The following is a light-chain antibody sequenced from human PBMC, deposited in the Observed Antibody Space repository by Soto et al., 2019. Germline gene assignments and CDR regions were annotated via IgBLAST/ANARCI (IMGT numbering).Light chain of an antibody. CDR1: SSNIGAGYD. V-gene: IGLV1-40*01. CDR2: GNS. J-gene: IGLJ3*02. Sequence: QSVLTQPPSVSGAPGQRVTISCTGSSSNIGAGYDVHWYQQLPGTAPKLLIYGNSNRPSGVPDRFSGSKSGTSASLAITGLQAEDGADYYCQSYDSSLSAGVFGGGTKVTVL. CDR3: QSYDSSLSAGV.